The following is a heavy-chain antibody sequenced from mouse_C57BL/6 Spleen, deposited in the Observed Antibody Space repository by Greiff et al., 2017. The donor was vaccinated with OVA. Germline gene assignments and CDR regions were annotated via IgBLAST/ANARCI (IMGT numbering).Heavy chain of an antibody. J-gene: IGHJ2*01. CDR2: INPNNGGT. Sequence: VQLQQSGPELVKPGASVKMSCKASGYTFTDYNMHWVKQSHGKSLEWIGYINPNNGGTSYNQKFKGKATLTVNKSSSTAYMELRSLTSEDSAVYYCALYGNYGGYFDYWGQGTTLTVSS. D-gene: IGHD2-1*01. CDR1: GYTFTDYN. CDR3: ALYGNYGGYFDY. V-gene: IGHV1-22*01.